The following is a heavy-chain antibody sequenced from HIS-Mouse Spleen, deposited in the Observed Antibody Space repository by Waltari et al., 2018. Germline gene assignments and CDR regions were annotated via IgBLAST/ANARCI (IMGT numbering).Heavy chain of an antibody. V-gene: IGHV4-39*07. D-gene: IGHD6-13*01. CDR3: AREIPYSSSWYDWYFDL. J-gene: IGHJ2*01. Sequence: QLPLQESGPGLVKPPQTLSLTCTVPGGAISCNCYYCGWFRQPPGKGLEWIGSIYYSGSTYYNPSLKSRVTISVDTSKNQFSLKLSSVTAADTAVYYCAREIPYSSSWYDWYFDLWGRGTLVTVSS. CDR1: GGAISCNCYY. CDR2: IYYSGST.